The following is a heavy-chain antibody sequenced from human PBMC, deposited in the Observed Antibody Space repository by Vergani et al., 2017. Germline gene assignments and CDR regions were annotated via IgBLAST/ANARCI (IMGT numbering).Heavy chain of an antibody. J-gene: IGHJ5*01. V-gene: IGHV1-69*01. D-gene: IGHD6-19*01. CDR3: ATGGIPVAGMPNWFDS. Sequence: QVQLVESGAEVKKPGSSVKVSCKASGGAFSTYAISWVRRAPGQGLEWMGGIIPKFRSTNYAQKFQGRVTITADEFTNTVSMELSSLRSEDTAIFYCATGGIPVAGMPNWFDSWGQGTLVTVSS. CDR1: GGAFSTYA. CDR2: IIPKFRST.